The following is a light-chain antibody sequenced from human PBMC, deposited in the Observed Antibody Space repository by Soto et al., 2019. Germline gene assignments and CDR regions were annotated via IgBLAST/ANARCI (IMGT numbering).Light chain of an antibody. Sequence: QSALTKPASVSGSPGQSITISCTGTSSDFGTYNYVSWYQQHPGKAPKLMIYEVSNRPSGVSNRFSGFKSGNTASLTISGLQAEDEADYYCSSYTTSSSYVFGTGTKLTVL. V-gene: IGLV2-14*01. J-gene: IGLJ1*01. CDR3: SSYTTSSSYV. CDR2: EVS. CDR1: SSDFGTYNY.